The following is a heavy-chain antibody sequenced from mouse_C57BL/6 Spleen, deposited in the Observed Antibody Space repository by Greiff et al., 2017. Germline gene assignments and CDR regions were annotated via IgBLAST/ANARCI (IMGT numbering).Heavy chain of an antibody. D-gene: IGHD1-1*01. CDR3: AGYYYGSSYSYWYFDV. CDR1: GYSITSGYY. Sequence: EVHLVESGPGLVKPSQSLSLTCSVTGYSITSGYYWNWIRQFPGNKLEWMGYISYDGSNNYNPSLKNRISITRDTSKNQFFLKLNSVTTEDTATYYCAGYYYGSSYSYWYFDVWGTGTTVTVSS. J-gene: IGHJ1*03. CDR2: ISYDGSN. V-gene: IGHV3-6*01.